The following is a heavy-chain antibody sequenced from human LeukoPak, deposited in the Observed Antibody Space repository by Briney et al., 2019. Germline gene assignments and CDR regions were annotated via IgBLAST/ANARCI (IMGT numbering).Heavy chain of an antibody. CDR2: IKSKTDGGTT. V-gene: IGHV3-15*01. CDR3: TSYNWNYVFQH. Sequence: GGSLRLSCAASGFTFSNAWMSWVRQAPGKGLEWVGRIKSKTDGGTTDYAAPVKGRFTISRDDSKNTLYLQMNSLKTEDTAVYYCTSYNWNYVFQHWGQGTLVTVSS. CDR1: GFTFSNAW. J-gene: IGHJ1*01. D-gene: IGHD1-7*01.